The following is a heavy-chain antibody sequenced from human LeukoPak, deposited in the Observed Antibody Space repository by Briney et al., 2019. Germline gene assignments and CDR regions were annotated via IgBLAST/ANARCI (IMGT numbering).Heavy chain of an antibody. CDR3: AREPVVDCGSARFDP. D-gene: IGHD3-10*01. CDR1: GFTFTSYA. J-gene: IGHJ5*02. V-gene: IGHV3-30*04. Sequence: PGTSLRLSCAASGFTFTSYAMHWVRQAPGKGLEWVAFISYDGSNKYYADSVKGRFTISRDNSKNTLYLQMNSLRTEDTAVYYCAREPVVDCGSARFDPWGQGTLVTVSS. CDR2: ISYDGSNK.